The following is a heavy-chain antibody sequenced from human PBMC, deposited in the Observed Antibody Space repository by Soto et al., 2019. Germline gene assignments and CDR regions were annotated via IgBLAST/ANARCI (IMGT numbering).Heavy chain of an antibody. CDR3: ARQCRGVTCHWFVP. V-gene: IGHV4-39*01. CDR1: SGSISSTIYS. D-gene: IGHD2-15*01. J-gene: IGHJ5*02. CDR2: IFYSGST. Sequence: SETLSLTCTVASGSISSTIYSWDWIRQPPGKGLEWIGSIFYSGSTYYNPSLKSRVTISVDTSKNQFSLTLTSVTAADTAVYYCARQCRGVTCHWFVPWGQRTLVTVSS.